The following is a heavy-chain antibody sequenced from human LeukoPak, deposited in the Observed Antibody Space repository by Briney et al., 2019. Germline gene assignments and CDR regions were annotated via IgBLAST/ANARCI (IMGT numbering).Heavy chain of an antibody. CDR1: GFTSTTYW. Sequence: GESLRLSCAASGFTSTTYWLGWVRQPPGKGLEWVANIKQDGTEKYYVDSVKGRFTISRDNAKNTLYLQMNTLRVEDTAVYYCATLEDDYGDYWGQGTLVTVSS. D-gene: IGHD2-15*01. CDR2: IKQDGTEK. CDR3: ATLEDDYGDY. J-gene: IGHJ4*02. V-gene: IGHV3-7*01.